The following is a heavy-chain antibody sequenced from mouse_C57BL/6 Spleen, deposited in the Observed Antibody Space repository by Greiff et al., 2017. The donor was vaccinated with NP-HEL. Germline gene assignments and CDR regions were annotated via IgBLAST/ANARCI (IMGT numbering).Heavy chain of an antibody. D-gene: IGHD1-1*01. J-gene: IGHJ3*01. V-gene: IGHV1-76*01. Sequence: QVQLQQSGAELVRPGASVKLSCKASGYTFTDYYINWVKQRPGQGLEWIASIYPGSGNTYYNEKFKGKATLTAEKSSSTAYMQLSSLTSEDSAVYFCARDYYGSLPAWFAYWGQGTLVTVSA. CDR2: IYPGSGNT. CDR1: GYTFTDYY. CDR3: ARDYYGSLPAWFAY.